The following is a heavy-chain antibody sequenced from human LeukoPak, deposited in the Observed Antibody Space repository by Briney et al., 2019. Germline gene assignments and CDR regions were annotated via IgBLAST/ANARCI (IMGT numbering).Heavy chain of an antibody. CDR2: IYYSGST. D-gene: IGHD3-22*01. Sequence: PSETLSLTCTVSGGSISSGGYYWSWIRQHPGKGLEWIGYIYYSGSTYYNPSLKSRVTISVDTSKNQFSLKLSSATAADTAVYYCARVLGYYYDSPFDYWGQGTLVTVSS. CDR3: ARVLGYYYDSPFDY. V-gene: IGHV4-31*03. J-gene: IGHJ4*02. CDR1: GGSISSGGYY.